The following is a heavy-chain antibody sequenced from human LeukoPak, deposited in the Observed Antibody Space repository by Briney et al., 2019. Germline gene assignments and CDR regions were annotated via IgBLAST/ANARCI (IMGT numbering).Heavy chain of an antibody. D-gene: IGHD5-12*01. Sequence: SETLSLTCAVSGGSISSGGYSWRWIRQPPGKGLEWIGYIYHSGSTYYNPSLKSRVTISVDRSKNQFSLKLSSVTAADTAGYYCARGDGGYDSPFDDWGQGTLVTVSS. J-gene: IGHJ4*02. CDR2: IYHSGST. V-gene: IGHV4-30-2*01. CDR3: ARGDGGYDSPFDD. CDR1: GGSISSGGYS.